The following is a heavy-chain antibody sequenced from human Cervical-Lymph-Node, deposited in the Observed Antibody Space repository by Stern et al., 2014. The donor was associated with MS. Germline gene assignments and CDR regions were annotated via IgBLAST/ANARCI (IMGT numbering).Heavy chain of an antibody. Sequence: QVQLVQSGAEVKQPGASVKVSCKASGYTFTTYYIQWVRQAPGHVLEWMGLIIPSGGSPTYAHKFQVRVTMTRDTSTSTVYMELSSLRSEDTAVYYCAKVNAVGIAMVQGVLDYWGQGTLVTVSS. D-gene: IGHD3-10*01. J-gene: IGHJ4*02. CDR1: GYTFTTYY. CDR2: IIPSGGSP. V-gene: IGHV1-46*01. CDR3: AKVNAVGIAMVQGVLDY.